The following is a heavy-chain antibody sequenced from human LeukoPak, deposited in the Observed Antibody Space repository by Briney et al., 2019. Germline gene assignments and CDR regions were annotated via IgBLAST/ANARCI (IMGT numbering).Heavy chain of an antibody. CDR2: FDPEDGET. CDR1: GYTLTELS. V-gene: IGHV1-24*01. J-gene: IGHJ6*03. Sequence: ASVKVPCKVSGYTLTELSMHWVRQAPGKGLEWMGGFDPEDGETIYAQKFQGRVTMTEDTSTDTAYMELRSLRSDDTAMYYCARRGGKNYGDYLLYYYYMDVWGKGTTVTVSS. CDR3: ARRGGKNYGDYLLYYYYMDV. D-gene: IGHD4-17*01.